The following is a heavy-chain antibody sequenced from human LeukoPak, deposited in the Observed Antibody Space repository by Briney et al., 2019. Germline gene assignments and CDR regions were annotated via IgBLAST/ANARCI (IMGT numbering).Heavy chain of an antibody. D-gene: IGHD1-26*01. CDR2: ISYDGSNK. Sequence: GRSLRLSCAASGFTFSSYAMHGVRQAPGKGLEWVAVISYDGSNKYYADSVKGRFTISRDNFKNTLYLQMNSLRAEDTAVYYCARQKVGAADRLDYRGQGTLVTVSS. CDR1: GFTFSSYA. J-gene: IGHJ4*02. V-gene: IGHV3-30-3*01. CDR3: ARQKVGAADRLDY.